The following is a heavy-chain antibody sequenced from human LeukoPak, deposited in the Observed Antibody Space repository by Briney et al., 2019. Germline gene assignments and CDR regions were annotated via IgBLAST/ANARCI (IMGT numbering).Heavy chain of an antibody. CDR3: ARGGYSSGMPSD. CDR1: GFTFDDYA. J-gene: IGHJ4*02. D-gene: IGHD2-15*01. V-gene: IGHV3-21*01. Sequence: GGSLRLSCAASGFTFDDYAMHWVRQAPGKGLEWVSSISSSSSYIYYADSLKGRFTISRDNAKNSLYLQMNSLRAEDTAVYYCARGGYSSGMPSDWGQGTLVTVSS. CDR2: ISSSSSYI.